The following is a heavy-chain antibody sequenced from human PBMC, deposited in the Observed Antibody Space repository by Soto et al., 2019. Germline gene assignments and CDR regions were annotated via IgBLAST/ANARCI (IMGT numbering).Heavy chain of an antibody. Sequence: SETLSLTCTVSGGSISSYYWSWIRQPPGKGLEWIGYIYYSGSTNYNPSLKSRVTISVDTSKNQFSLKLSSVTAADTAVYYCARSGSGSPWGNYYYGMDVWGQGTTVTVSS. J-gene: IGHJ6*02. D-gene: IGHD3-10*01. CDR3: ARSGSGSPWGNYYYGMDV. V-gene: IGHV4-59*01. CDR1: GGSISSYY. CDR2: IYYSGST.